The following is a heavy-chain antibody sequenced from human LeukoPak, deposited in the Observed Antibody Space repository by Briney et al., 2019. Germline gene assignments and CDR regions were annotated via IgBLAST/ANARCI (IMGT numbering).Heavy chain of an antibody. CDR2: INDNSRSI. Sequence: GGSLRLSCAASGFTFSTYSMNWVRQAPGKGLEWVSSINDNSRSIFYTDSLKGRFTVSRDNSKNLLYLQMNNLRVEDTAVYYCAKSVSSYYDWFDPWGQGTLVIVSS. CDR1: GFTFSTYS. D-gene: IGHD3-22*01. CDR3: AKSVSSYYDWFDP. J-gene: IGHJ5*02. V-gene: IGHV3-21*01.